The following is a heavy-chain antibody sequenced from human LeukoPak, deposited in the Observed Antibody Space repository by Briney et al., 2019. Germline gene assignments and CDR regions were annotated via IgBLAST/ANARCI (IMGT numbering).Heavy chain of an antibody. CDR3: AREGTMISSFDH. Sequence: PGGSLRLSCAASGITFSSYEMNWVRQAPGKGLEWVSYISSSGSTIYYADSVKGRFTVSRDNAKNSLYLEMNSLRVDDTAVYYCAREGTMISSFDHWGQGTLVTVSS. V-gene: IGHV3-48*03. CDR1: GITFSSYE. J-gene: IGHJ4*02. D-gene: IGHD3-22*01. CDR2: ISSSGSTI.